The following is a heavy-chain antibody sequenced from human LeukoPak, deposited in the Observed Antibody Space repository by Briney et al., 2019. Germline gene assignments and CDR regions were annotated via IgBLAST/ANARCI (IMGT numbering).Heavy chain of an antibody. CDR1: GYTFTSYS. J-gene: IGHJ4*02. CDR2: INTNTGNP. Sequence: ASVKVSCKASGYTFTSYSMNWVRQAPGQGLEWMGWINTNTGNPTYAQGFTGRFVFSLDTSVSTAYLQISSLKAEDTAVYYCARSPSYYDSSGYYGYWGQGTLVTVSS. CDR3: ARSPSYYDSSGYYGY. D-gene: IGHD3-22*01. V-gene: IGHV7-4-1*02.